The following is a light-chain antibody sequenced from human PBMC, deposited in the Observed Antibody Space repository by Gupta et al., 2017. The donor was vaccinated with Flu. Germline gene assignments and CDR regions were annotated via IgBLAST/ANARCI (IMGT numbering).Light chain of an antibody. V-gene: IGKV1-39*01. CDR3: QESHTTPPT. CDR2: AAS. CDR1: QSISNY. J-gene: IGKJ1*01. Sequence: DIQMTQSPSSLSASVGDRVTIACRASQSISNYLNWYQQKPGKAPKLLIYAASSLQSGVPSRFSGSGSGTYFTLTISSLQPEDFATYYCQESHTTPPTFGQGTKVEIK.